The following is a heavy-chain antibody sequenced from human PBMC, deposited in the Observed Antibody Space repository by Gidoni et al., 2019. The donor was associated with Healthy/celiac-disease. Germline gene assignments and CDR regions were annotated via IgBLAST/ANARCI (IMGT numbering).Heavy chain of an antibody. V-gene: IGHV3-23*01. CDR1: GFTFSSYA. J-gene: IGHJ4*02. CDR2: ISGSGGST. CDR3: AKVETGGYYYDSSGYSY. D-gene: IGHD3-22*01. Sequence: EVQLLESGGGLVQPGGSLRLSCAASGFTFSSYAMSWVRQAPGKGLGWVSAISGSGGSTYYADSVKGRFTISRDNSKNTLYLQMNSLRAEDTAVYYCAKVETGGYYYDSSGYSYWGQGTLVTVSS.